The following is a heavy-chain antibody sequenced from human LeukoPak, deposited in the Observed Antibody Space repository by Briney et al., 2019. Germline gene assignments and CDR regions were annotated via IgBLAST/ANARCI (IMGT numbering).Heavy chain of an antibody. CDR3: ARLNLAYVYTSGPNDF. V-gene: IGHV4-34*01. J-gene: IGHJ4*02. D-gene: IGHD3-10*01. CDR2: IYHSGST. CDR1: GGSISDYY. Sequence: ASETLSLTCAFYGGSISDYYWMWIRQPPGKGLEWIGEIYHSGSTDYNPSLKSRVTISVDTSKNQLSLKRTFVTAADTAVYLCARLNLAYVYTSGPNDFWGQGTPVTVSS.